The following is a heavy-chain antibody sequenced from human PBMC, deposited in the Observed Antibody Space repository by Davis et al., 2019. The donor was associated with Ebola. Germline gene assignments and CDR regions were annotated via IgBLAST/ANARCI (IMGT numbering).Heavy chain of an antibody. D-gene: IGHD4/OR15-4a*01. CDR1: GGTFSSYT. J-gene: IGHJ4*02. CDR2: IIPILGIA. Sequence: AASVKVSCKASGGTFSSYTISWVRQAPGQGLEWMGRIIPILGIANYAQKFQGRVTITADKSTSTAYMELSSLRSEDTAVYYCARDFFRGRLEGDYGGYWGQGTLVTVSS. V-gene: IGHV1-69*04. CDR3: ARDFFRGRLEGDYGGY.